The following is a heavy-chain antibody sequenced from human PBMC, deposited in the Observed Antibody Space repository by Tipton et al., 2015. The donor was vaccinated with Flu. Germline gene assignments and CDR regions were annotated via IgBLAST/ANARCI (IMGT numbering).Heavy chain of an antibody. J-gene: IGHJ4*02. Sequence: TLSLTCTVSGGSISSYYWNWIRQPAGKGLEWIGRINTSGNSNYNPSLKSRVTMSVDKSKKQFSLELSSVTAADTAIYYCARALAGEPFDSWGQGTLIAVSS. D-gene: IGHD3-10*01. CDR3: ARALAGEPFDS. CDR1: GGSISSYY. CDR2: INTSGNS. V-gene: IGHV4-4*07.